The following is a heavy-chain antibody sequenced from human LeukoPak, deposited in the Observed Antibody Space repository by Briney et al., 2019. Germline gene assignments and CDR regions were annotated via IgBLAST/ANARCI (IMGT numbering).Heavy chain of an antibody. D-gene: IGHD3-22*01. CDR3: ARDGSSGYYIPYYFDY. CDR2: IYYSGST. J-gene: IGHJ4*02. CDR1: GGSISSSSYY. Sequence: SETLSLTCTVSGGSISSSSYYWGWIRQPPGKGLEWIGSIYYSGSTYYNPPLKSPVTISVDTSKNQFSLKLSSVTAADTAVYYCARDGSSGYYIPYYFDYWGQGTLVTVSS. V-gene: IGHV4-39*07.